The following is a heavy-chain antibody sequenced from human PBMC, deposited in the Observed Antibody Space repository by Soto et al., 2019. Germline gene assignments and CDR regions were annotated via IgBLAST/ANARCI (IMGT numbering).Heavy chain of an antibody. Sequence: HLVQSGPEVKKPGASITVSCKTSGDTFTNFGLSWVRQAPGQGLEWMGWIATYNSNRNYAQKFQGRLTLTTDTSTSTDYMELKSLRYDDTAVYYCATVLRGVVNWFDPWGQGTLDTVSS. J-gene: IGHJ5*02. D-gene: IGHD3-10*01. CDR3: ATVLRGVVNWFDP. CDR1: GDTFTNFG. V-gene: IGHV1-18*01. CDR2: IATYNSNR.